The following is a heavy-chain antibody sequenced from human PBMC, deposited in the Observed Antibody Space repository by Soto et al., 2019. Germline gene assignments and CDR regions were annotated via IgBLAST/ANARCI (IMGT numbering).Heavy chain of an antibody. CDR3: ARDGYSTGFDY. CDR1: VGSISSGDYY. V-gene: IGHV4-30-4*01. Sequence: SETLSLTCTFSVGSISSGDYYWSWVRQPPGKGLEWIGYIYYSGSTYYNPSLKSRVTISVDTSKNQFSLKLSSVTAADTAVYYCARDGYSTGFDYWGQGTLVTVSS. CDR2: IYYSGST. D-gene: IGHD5-18*01. J-gene: IGHJ4*02.